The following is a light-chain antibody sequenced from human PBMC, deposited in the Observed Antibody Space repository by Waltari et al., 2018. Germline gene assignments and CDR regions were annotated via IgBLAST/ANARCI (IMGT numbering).Light chain of an antibody. Sequence: QSALTQPASVSGSPGQSITLPCTGTSSDVGAYNYVSRYQQHAGKAPKLMIYDVTQRPSGVSTRFSGSKSGNTASLTISGLQAEDEADYYCSSYTGRPIMVFGGGTKLTVL. J-gene: IGLJ3*02. CDR3: SSYTGRPIMV. CDR1: SSDVGAYNY. CDR2: DVT. V-gene: IGLV2-14*03.